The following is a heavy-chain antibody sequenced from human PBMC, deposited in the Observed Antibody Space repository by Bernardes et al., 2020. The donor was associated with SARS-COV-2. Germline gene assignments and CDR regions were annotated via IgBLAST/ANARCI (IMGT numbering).Heavy chain of an antibody. V-gene: IGHV1-18*04. Sequence: ASVKVSCMASGYTFTSYGISWVRQAPGQGLEWMGWISAYNGNTNYAQKLQGRVTMTTDTSTSTAYMELRSLRSDDTAVYYCARDPSPIQLWFKSYYYGMDVWGQGTTVTVSS. D-gene: IGHD5-18*01. J-gene: IGHJ6*02. CDR2: ISAYNGNT. CDR3: ARDPSPIQLWFKSYYYGMDV. CDR1: GYTFTSYG.